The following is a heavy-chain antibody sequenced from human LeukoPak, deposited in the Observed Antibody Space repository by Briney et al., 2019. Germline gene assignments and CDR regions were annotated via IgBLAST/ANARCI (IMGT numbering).Heavy chain of an antibody. Sequence: GGSLRLSCAASGFTFSNYGMHWVRQAPGKGLEWVAVISYDGNKKYYADSVKGRFTISRDNSKSTLYLQMDTLRAEDTAVYYCASGEQQLVVGGIDYWGQGTLVTVSS. CDR1: GFTFSNYG. CDR2: ISYDGNKK. V-gene: IGHV3-30*03. D-gene: IGHD6-13*01. J-gene: IGHJ4*02. CDR3: ASGEQQLVVGGIDY.